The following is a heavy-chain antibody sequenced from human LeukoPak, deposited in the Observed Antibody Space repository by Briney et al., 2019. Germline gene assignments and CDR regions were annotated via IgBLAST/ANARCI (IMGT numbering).Heavy chain of an antibody. CDR2: ISGSGGST. D-gene: IGHD2-15*01. V-gene: IGHV3-23*01. CDR1: GFTFSSYA. Sequence: GRSLRLSCAASGFTFSSYAMSWVRQAPGKGLEWVSAISGSGGSTYYADSVKGRFTISRDNSKNTLYLQMNSLRAEDTAVYYCAKDAVVLGVGEDAFDIWAKGQWSPSLQ. J-gene: IGHJ3*02. CDR3: AKDAVVLGVGEDAFDI.